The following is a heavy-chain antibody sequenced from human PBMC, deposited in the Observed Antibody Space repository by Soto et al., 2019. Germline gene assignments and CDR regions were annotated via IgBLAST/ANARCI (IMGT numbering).Heavy chain of an antibody. CDR2: INHSGST. Sequence: SETLSLTCAVYGGSFSGYYWSWIRQPPGKGLEWIGEINHSGSTNYNPSLKSRVTISVDTSKNQFSLKLSSVTAADTAVYYCATTAAAASYYYYCYMDVWSKVTTVTFSS. CDR1: GGSFSGYY. V-gene: IGHV4-34*01. CDR3: ATTAAAASYYYYCYMDV. J-gene: IGHJ6*03. D-gene: IGHD6-13*01.